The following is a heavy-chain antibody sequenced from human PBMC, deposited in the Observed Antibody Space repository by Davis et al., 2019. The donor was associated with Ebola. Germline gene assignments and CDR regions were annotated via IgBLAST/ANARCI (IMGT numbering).Heavy chain of an antibody. Sequence: GESLKISCAASGFTFSSYWMSWVRQAPGKGLEWVANIKQDGSEKYYVDSVKGRFTISRDNAKNSLYLQMNSLRAEDTAVSYCARDRSRFYVWGQGTTVTVSS. CDR3: ARDRSRFYV. J-gene: IGHJ6*02. CDR1: GFTFSSYW. D-gene: IGHD3-3*01. CDR2: IKQDGSEK. V-gene: IGHV3-7*01.